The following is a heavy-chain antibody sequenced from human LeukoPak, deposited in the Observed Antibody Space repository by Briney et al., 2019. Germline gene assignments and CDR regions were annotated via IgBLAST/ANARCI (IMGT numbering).Heavy chain of an antibody. Sequence: PGGSLRLSWAASGFTFSSYSMNWVRQAPGKGLEWVSSISSSSSYIYYADSVKGRFTISRDNAKNSLYLQMNSLRAEDTAVYYCARDHIAAERGVFDYWGQGTLVTVSS. D-gene: IGHD6-13*01. J-gene: IGHJ4*02. CDR1: GFTFSSYS. V-gene: IGHV3-21*01. CDR2: ISSSSSYI. CDR3: ARDHIAAERGVFDY.